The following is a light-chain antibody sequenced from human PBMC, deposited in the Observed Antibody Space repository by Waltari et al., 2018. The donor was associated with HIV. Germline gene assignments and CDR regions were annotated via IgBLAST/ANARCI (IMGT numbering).Light chain of an antibody. J-gene: IGLJ3*02. V-gene: IGLV4-69*01. CDR2: LNWYGSP. CDR3: QTWGPGIEV. CDR1: SGRNSYA. Sequence: LVVTQSPSASASLGASVTLTCTLSSGRNSYAISCHQQQPEKGPRYLMKLNWYGSPTKGAGIPDRFSGSSSGAERYLTIASLQSEDEADYYCQTWGPGIEVFGGGTKLTVL.